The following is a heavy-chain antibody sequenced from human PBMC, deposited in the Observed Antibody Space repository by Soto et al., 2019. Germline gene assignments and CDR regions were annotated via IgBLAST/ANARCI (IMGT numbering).Heavy chain of an antibody. Sequence: SETLSLTCTVSGGSISSGGYYWSWIRRHPGKGLEWIGYIYYSGSTYYNPSLKSRVTISVDTSKNQFSLKLSSVTAADTAVYYCARDRDDYDILTGYYYWGQGTLVTVSS. J-gene: IGHJ4*02. CDR1: GGSISSGGYY. CDR3: ARDRDDYDILTGYYY. D-gene: IGHD3-9*01. V-gene: IGHV4-31*03. CDR2: IYYSGST.